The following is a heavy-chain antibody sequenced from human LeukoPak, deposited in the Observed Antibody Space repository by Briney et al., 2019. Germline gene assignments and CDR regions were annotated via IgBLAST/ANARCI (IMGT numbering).Heavy chain of an antibody. CDR1: GAAFSSYA. J-gene: IGHJ3*02. CDR3: ARDSSSHIVVVPADTEGGDDAFDI. D-gene: IGHD2-2*01. Sequence: ASVKVSCKASGAAFSSYAIGWVRQAPGQGLEWVGGIIPIFGTANYEQEFQGRVTITTDEYKCTTNLELSSLRSEDTAVYYCARDSSSHIVVVPADTEGGDDAFDIWGQGTMVTVSS. CDR2: IIPIFGTA. V-gene: IGHV1-69*05.